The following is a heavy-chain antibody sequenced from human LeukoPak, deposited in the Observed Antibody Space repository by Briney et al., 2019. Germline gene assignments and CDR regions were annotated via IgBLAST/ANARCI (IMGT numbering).Heavy chain of an antibody. CDR2: INMDGSRT. J-gene: IGHJ3*02. D-gene: IGHD6-19*01. Sequence: GGSLRLSCAASGFTFSSYWIHWVRQAPGKGLVWVSRINMDGSRTSYADLVKGRFTTSRDNAKNTVYLQMNGLRAEDTAMYYCARVGAVAGITDIWGQGAMVTVSS. CDR3: ARVGAVAGITDI. V-gene: IGHV3-74*01. CDR1: GFTFSSYW.